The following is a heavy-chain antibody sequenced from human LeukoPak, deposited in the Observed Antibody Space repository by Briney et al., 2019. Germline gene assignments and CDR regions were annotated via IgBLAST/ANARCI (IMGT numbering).Heavy chain of an antibody. CDR3: AKAPPADYRYYYGMDV. CDR2: ISGSGGSA. V-gene: IGHV3-23*01. CDR1: GFTFSSYA. J-gene: IGHJ6*02. Sequence: GGSLRLSCAASGFTFSSYAVSWVRQAPGKGPEWVSAISGSGGSAYYADSVKGRFTISRDNSKDTLYLQMSNLRAEDTAVYYCAKAPPADYRYYYGMDVWGQGTTVTVSS.